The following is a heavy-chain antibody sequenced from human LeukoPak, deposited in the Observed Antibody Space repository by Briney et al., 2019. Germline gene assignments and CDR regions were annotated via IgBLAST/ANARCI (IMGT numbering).Heavy chain of an antibody. CDR2: IYTSGNT. J-gene: IGHJ4*02. V-gene: IGHV4-4*07. D-gene: IGHD6-19*01. Sequence: SETLSLTCTVSGGPLSSYYWSWIRPPDGKGREWIGRIYTSGNTNYNPSLKSRFTMSIDTSKKQLSLQLSSVTAADTAVYYCASDDSSGWYYFDNWGQGTLVTVSS. CDR1: GGPLSSYY. CDR3: ASDDSSGWYYFDN.